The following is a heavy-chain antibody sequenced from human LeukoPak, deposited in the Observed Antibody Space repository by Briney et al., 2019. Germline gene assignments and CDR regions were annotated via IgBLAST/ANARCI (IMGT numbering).Heavy chain of an antibody. J-gene: IGHJ3*02. CDR1: GGSFSGYY. CDR3: ARIWGEYCSSTSCRLRGAFDI. D-gene: IGHD2-2*01. CDR2: INHSGSN. V-gene: IGHV4-34*01. Sequence: PSETLSLTCAVYGGSFSGYYWSWIRQPPGKGLEWIGEINHSGSNNYKPSLKSRVTMSVDTSKNQVSLELSSVTAADTAVYYCARIWGEYCSSTSCRLRGAFDIWSQGTMITVSS.